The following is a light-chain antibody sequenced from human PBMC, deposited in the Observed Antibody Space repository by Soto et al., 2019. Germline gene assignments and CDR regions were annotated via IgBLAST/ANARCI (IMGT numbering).Light chain of an antibody. Sequence: QSVLTQPPSASGSPGQSFTISCTGSNKDIGGYTYVSWYQQLPGKAPKLIIYEVNKRPSGIPDRFSGSKSGNTASLTVSGLQPEDEAAYFCSSYSRSINYVFGTGTKV. V-gene: IGLV2-8*01. CDR2: EVN. CDR1: NKDIGGYTY. J-gene: IGLJ1*01. CDR3: SSYSRSINYV.